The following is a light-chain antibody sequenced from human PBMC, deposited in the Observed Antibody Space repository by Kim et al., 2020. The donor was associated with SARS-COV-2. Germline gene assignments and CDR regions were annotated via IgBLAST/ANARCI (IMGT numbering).Light chain of an antibody. CDR2: KDS. CDR1: VLATKY. J-gene: IGLJ3*02. Sequence: SYELTQPSSVSVSPGQTARITCSGDVLATKYARWFQQKPGQAPVLVIYKDSERPSGIPERFSGSSSGTTVTLTISGAQVEDEADYYCYSAADYNRV. V-gene: IGLV3-27*01. CDR3: YSAADYNRV.